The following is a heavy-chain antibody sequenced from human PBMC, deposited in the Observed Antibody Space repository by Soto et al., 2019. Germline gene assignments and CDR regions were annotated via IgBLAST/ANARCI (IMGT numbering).Heavy chain of an antibody. V-gene: IGHV1-69*01. J-gene: IGHJ6*02. Sequence: QVQLVQSGAEVKKPGSSVRVSCKASGGTFSSYAISWVRQAPGQGLEWMGGIIPIFGTANYAQKFQGRVTITADESTSTAYMELSSLRSEDTAVYYCARPNIDFWRGYLAEGHYYYYGMDVWGQGTTVTVSS. CDR3: ARPNIDFWRGYLAEGHYYYYGMDV. CDR1: GGTFSSYA. CDR2: IIPIFGTA. D-gene: IGHD3-3*01.